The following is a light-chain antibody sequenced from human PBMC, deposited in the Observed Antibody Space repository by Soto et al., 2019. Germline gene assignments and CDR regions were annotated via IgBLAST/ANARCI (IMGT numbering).Light chain of an antibody. J-gene: IGKJ4*01. V-gene: IGKV3-11*01. CDR2: DAS. Sequence: EIVLTQSPATLSLSPGERATLSSRASQRVSSYLAWYQQKPGQAPRLLLYDASNMAPGIPARFSGSGSGTDFTLTISSLEPEDFAVYYCQQRSNWPLTFGGGTKVEIK. CDR1: QRVSSY. CDR3: QQRSNWPLT.